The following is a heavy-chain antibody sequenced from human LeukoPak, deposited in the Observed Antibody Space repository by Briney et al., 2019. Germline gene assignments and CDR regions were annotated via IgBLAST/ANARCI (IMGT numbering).Heavy chain of an antibody. CDR3: ARVGYCSSTSCYAGALDY. CDR1: GYSISSGYY. V-gene: IGHV4-38-2*01. CDR2: IYHSGST. Sequence: SETLSLTCAVSGYSISSGYYWGWIRQPLGKGLEWIGSIYHSGSTYYNPSLKSRVTISVDTSKNQFSLKLSSVTAADTAVYYCARVGYCSSTSCYAGALDYWGQGTLVTVSS. D-gene: IGHD2-2*03. J-gene: IGHJ4*02.